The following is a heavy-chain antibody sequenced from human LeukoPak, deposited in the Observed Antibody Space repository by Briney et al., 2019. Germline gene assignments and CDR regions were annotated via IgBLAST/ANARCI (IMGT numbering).Heavy chain of an antibody. CDR2: IYYSGNT. J-gene: IGHJ6*02. CDR1: GGSISSSSYY. Sequence: PSETLSLTCTVSGGSISSSSYYWGWVRQPPGKGLEWIGSIYYSGNTYYNPSLKSRVTISVDTSKNQFSLKLSSVTAADTAVYYCARLLGRDYGDYGYYYYGMDVWGQGTTVTVSS. V-gene: IGHV4-39*01. D-gene: IGHD4-17*01. CDR3: ARLLGRDYGDYGYYYYGMDV.